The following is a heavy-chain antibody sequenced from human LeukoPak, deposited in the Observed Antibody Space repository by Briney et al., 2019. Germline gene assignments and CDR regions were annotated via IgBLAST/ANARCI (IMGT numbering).Heavy chain of an antibody. Sequence: SETLSLTCTVSGGSISSYYWSWIRQPPEKGLEWIGYIYYSGSTNYNPSLKSRVTISVDTSKNQFSLKLSSVTAADTAVYYCARGDPGRGWLDPWGQGTLVTVSS. CDR2: IYYSGST. CDR3: ARGDPGRGWLDP. CDR1: GGSISSYY. V-gene: IGHV4-59*01. J-gene: IGHJ5*02.